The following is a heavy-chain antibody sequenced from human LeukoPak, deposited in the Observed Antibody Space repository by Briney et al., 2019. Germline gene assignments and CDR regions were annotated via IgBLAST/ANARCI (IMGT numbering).Heavy chain of an antibody. V-gene: IGHV4-59*01. D-gene: IGHD4-23*01. CDR2: IYYSGST. CDR3: ARVKGRTTVVTRNAFDI. Sequence: SETLSLTCTVSGGSISSYYWSWIRQPPGKGLEWIGYIYYSGSTNYNPSLKSRVTISVDASKNQFSLKLSSVTAADTAVYYCARVKGRTTVVTRNAFDIWGQGTMVTVSS. CDR1: GGSISSYY. J-gene: IGHJ3*02.